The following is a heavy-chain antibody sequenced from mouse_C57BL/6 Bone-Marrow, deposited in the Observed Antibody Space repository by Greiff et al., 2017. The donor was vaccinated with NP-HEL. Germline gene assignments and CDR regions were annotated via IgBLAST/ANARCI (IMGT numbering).Heavy chain of an antibody. V-gene: IGHV5-4*03. CDR2: ISDGGSYT. CDR1: GFTFSSYA. Sequence: EVKLMESGGGLVKPGGSLKLSCAASGFTFSSYAMSWVRQTPEKRLEWVATISDGGSYTYYPDNVKGRFTISRDNAKNNLYLQMSHLKSEDTAMYYCARVYYSNRVAWFAYWGQGTLVTVSA. J-gene: IGHJ3*01. D-gene: IGHD2-5*01. CDR3: ARVYYSNRVAWFAY.